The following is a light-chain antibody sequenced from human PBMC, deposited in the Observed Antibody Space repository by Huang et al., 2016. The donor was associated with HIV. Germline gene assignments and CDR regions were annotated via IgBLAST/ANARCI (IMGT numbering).Light chain of an antibody. Sequence: EIVLTQSPATLSLSPGERATLSCRASQSISSYLAWYQQKPGQAPSLLIYDASNRATGVPARFSGSGSGTDFTITISRLEPEDFAVYYCQQRSNWPPEGTFGQGTKVEIK. CDR2: DAS. CDR1: QSISSY. J-gene: IGKJ1*01. CDR3: QQRSNWPPEGT. V-gene: IGKV3-11*01.